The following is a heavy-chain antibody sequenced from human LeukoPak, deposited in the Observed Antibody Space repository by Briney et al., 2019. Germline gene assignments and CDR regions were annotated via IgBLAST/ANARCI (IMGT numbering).Heavy chain of an antibody. CDR1: GFTFSSYS. Sequence: GGSLRLSCAASGFTFSSYSMNWVRQAPGKGLEWVSSISSSSSYIYYADSVKGRFTISRDNTKNSLYLQMNSLRAEDTAVYYCARDREQWLVLFDYWGQGTLVTVSS. D-gene: IGHD6-19*01. CDR3: ARDREQWLVLFDY. J-gene: IGHJ4*02. CDR2: ISSSSSYI. V-gene: IGHV3-21*01.